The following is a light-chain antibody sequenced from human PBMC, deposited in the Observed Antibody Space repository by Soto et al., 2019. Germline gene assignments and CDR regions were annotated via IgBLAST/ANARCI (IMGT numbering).Light chain of an antibody. CDR2: EVS. J-gene: IGLJ1*01. CDR1: SSDVGGYNF. Sequence: QSALTQPASVSGSPGQSITVSCTRTSSDVGGYNFVSWYQQHPGNAPELMIYEVSNRPSGVSDRFAGSKSDNTASLTIFVLQTEDEADDYRSSYTSSSTLVFGTGTKLTVL. CDR3: SSYTSSSTLV. V-gene: IGLV2-14*01.